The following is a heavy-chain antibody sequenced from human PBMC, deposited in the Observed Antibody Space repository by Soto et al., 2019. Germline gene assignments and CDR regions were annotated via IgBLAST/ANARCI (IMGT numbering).Heavy chain of an antibody. CDR3: ARDVGSGWYSPADYGMDV. Sequence: ASVKVSCKASGYTFTRSGISWVRQAPGQGLEWMGWISAYNGNTNYAQKLQGRVTMTTDTSTSTAYMELRSLRSDDTAVYYCARDVGSGWYSPADYGMDVWGQGTTVTVSS. CDR2: ISAYNGNT. V-gene: IGHV1-18*01. J-gene: IGHJ6*02. D-gene: IGHD6-19*01. CDR1: GYTFTRSG.